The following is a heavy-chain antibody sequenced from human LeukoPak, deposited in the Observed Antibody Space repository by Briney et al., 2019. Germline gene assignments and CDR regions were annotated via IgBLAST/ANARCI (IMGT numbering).Heavy chain of an antibody. D-gene: IGHD1-26*01. CDR2: MSYAGTT. CDR1: GGSISSHY. J-gene: IGHJ5*02. CDR3: ARDPAGSGWYDP. V-gene: IGHV4-59*11. Sequence: SETLSLTCTVSGGSISSHYWGWIRQPPGKGLEWIGYMSYAGTTKYNPSLKSRVTISVDTSKNQASVKLTSVSAAATAVYHCARDPAGSGWYDPWGPGTLVAVSS.